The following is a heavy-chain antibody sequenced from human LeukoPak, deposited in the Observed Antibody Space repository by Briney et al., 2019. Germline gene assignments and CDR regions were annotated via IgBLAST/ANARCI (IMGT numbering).Heavy chain of an antibody. V-gene: IGHV4-38-2*02. D-gene: IGHD6-19*01. CDR3: AALTQNGGWDRFDY. Sequence: SETLSLTCSVSGYSISNAYYWGWIRQPPGKGLEWIGSIYYSGSIFYNPSLKSRVTISIDTSKNHFSLKLSSVTAADTAVYYCAALTQNGGWDRFDYWGQGTLVTVSS. CDR1: GYSISNAYY. J-gene: IGHJ4*02. CDR2: IYYSGSI.